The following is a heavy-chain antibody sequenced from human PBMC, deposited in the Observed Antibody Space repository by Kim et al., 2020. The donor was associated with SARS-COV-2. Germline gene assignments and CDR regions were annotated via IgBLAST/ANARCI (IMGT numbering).Heavy chain of an antibody. Sequence: SETLSLTCTVSGGSISSSSYYWGWIRQPPGKGLEWIGSIYYSGSTYYNPSLKSRVTISVDTSKNQFSLKLSSVTAADTAVYYCARRSSWYPGWFDPWGQGTLVTVSS. CDR2: IYYSGST. CDR3: ARRSSWYPGWFDP. CDR1: GGSISSSSYY. V-gene: IGHV4-39*01. D-gene: IGHD6-13*01. J-gene: IGHJ5*02.